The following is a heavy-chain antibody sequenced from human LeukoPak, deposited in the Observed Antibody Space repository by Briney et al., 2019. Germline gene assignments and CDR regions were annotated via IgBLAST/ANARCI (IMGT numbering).Heavy chain of an antibody. D-gene: IGHD6-13*01. CDR3: AKLGGYSSSWYGFFDY. J-gene: IGHJ4*02. V-gene: IGHV5-51*01. CDR2: IYPGDSDT. Sequence: GESLKISCKASGYSFTNYWIGWVRQMPGKGLECMGIIYPGDSDTRYSPSFQGQVTISADKSISTAYLHWSSLKASDTAMYYCAKLGGYSSSWYGFFDYWGQGTPVTVSS. CDR1: GYSFTNYW.